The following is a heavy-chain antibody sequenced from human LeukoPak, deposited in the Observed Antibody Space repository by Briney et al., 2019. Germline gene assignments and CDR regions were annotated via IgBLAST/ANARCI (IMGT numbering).Heavy chain of an antibody. Sequence: ETLSLTCTVSGYSISSGYYWGWIRQPPGKGLEWVSSISSSGSYIYYADSVKGRFTISRDNAKNSPYLQMNSLRAEDTAVYYCARVGPWVNPDYYYYYMDVWGKGTTVTVSS. J-gene: IGHJ6*03. V-gene: IGHV3-21*01. CDR1: GYSISSGYY. CDR3: ARVGPWVNPDYYYYYMDV. D-gene: IGHD1-14*01. CDR2: ISSSGSYI.